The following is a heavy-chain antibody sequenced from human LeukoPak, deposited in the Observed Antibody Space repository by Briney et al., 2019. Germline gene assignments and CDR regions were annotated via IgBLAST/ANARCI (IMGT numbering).Heavy chain of an antibody. Sequence: ASVKDSCKASGYTFTAFYMQWVRPDAGQGLEWIGWINPKSGGSNYPQKFQGRLTMTRDTSISTAYMELSRLRSDDTAVYYCARGIYGGNSPLVDYWGQGTLVTVSS. D-gene: IGHD4-23*01. J-gene: IGHJ4*02. CDR2: INPKSGGS. CDR1: GYTFTAFY. V-gene: IGHV1-2*02. CDR3: ARGIYGGNSPLVDY.